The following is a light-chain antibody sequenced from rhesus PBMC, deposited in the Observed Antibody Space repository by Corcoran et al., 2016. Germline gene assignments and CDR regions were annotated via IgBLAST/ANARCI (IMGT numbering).Light chain of an antibody. CDR1: QSVSSF. Sequence: QVILTQSPASLSLSPGERATLSCRASQSVSSFLAWYQQKPGQAPRLLNYGASYRATGIPDRFSGSGSGTEFTLTISSLEPEDFAVYFCQKYSSSPHSFGQGTKVEIK. J-gene: IGKJ2*01. V-gene: IGKV3-53*01. CDR2: GAS. CDR3: QKYSSSPHS.